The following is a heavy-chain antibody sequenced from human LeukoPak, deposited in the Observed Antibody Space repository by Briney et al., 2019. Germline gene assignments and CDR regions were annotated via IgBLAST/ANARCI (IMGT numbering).Heavy chain of an antibody. D-gene: IGHD4-23*01. J-gene: IGHJ4*02. V-gene: IGHV1-8*02. CDR3: ARGFGYGGNFDY. CDR2: MNPNSGNT. CDR1: GYTFTGYY. Sequence: ASVKVSCKASGYTFTGYYMHWVRQAPGQGLEWMGWMNPNSGNTGYAQKFQGRVTMTRNTSISTAYMELSSLRSEDTAVYYCARGFGYGGNFDYWGQGTLVTVSS.